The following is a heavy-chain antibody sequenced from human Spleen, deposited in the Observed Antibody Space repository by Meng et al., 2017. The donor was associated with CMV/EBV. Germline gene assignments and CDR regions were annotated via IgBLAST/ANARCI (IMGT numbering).Heavy chain of an antibody. CDR3: ASTYYDFWSGYYPRYYFDY. CDR2: IYYSGST. CDR1: GGSISSGDYY. V-gene: IGHV4-30-4*08. D-gene: IGHD3-3*01. J-gene: IGHJ4*02. Sequence: HVHLQASGPGLVKPSQTLSLTCTVSGGSISSGDYYWSWIRQPPGKGLEWIGYIYYSGSTYYNPSLKSRVTISVDTSKNQFSLKLSSVTAADTAVYYCASTYYDFWSGYYPRYYFDYWGQGTLVTVSS.